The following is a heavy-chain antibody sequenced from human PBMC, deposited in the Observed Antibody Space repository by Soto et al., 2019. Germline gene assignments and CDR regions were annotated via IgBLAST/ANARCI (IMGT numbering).Heavy chain of an antibody. CDR3: ARQRTSVVTQAYFDV. CDR1: GASLSDNY. D-gene: IGHD2-21*02. Sequence: PLETLSLTCAVYGASLSDNYCNWIRQPPGKGLEWIGSIYYSGRTYNNPSLRSRVSMSIDTSKDQFSLKLKSVTAADTALYFCARQRTSVVTQAYFDVWGPGSLVTVSS. V-gene: IGHV4-59*04. J-gene: IGHJ4*02. CDR2: IYYSGRT.